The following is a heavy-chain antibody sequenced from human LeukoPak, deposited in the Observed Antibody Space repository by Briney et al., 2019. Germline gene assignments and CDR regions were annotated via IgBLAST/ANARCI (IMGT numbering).Heavy chain of an antibody. CDR3: VKEYHSRGFGAYFDY. J-gene: IGHJ4*02. CDR1: GFTFSSSA. CDR2: ISSDGSLK. Sequence: GGSLRLSCAASGFTFSSSAMSWVRQAPGKGLEWVAVISSDGSLKVYADSVKGRFTLSRDNSINTVDLQMNSLRAEDTAVYYCVKEYHSRGFGAYFDYWGQGTLVTVSS. D-gene: IGHD3-3*01. V-gene: IGHV3-30*18.